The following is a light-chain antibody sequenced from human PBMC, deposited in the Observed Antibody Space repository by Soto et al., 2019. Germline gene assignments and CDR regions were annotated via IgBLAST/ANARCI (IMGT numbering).Light chain of an antibody. Sequence: QSVLTQPASGSGSPGHSMTISFSGTTSDVGGCDYVSWYEQHPGKAPKLMIYDVINRPSGVSNRFSGSKSGSTASLTISGLQAEDEADYYCGSYTSSHTVLLGGGTQLTVL. CDR3: GSYTSSHTVL. CDR2: DVI. J-gene: IGLJ2*01. V-gene: IGLV2-14*03. CDR1: TSDVGGCDY.